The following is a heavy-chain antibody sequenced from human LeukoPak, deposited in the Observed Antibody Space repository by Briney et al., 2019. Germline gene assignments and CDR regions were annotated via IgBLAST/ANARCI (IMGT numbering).Heavy chain of an antibody. J-gene: IGHJ4*02. CDR3: AREAYSYGSYYFDY. V-gene: IGHV4-4*07. D-gene: IGHD5-18*01. CDR1: GGSISSYY. CDR2: IYTSGST. Sequence: SETLSLTCTVSGGSISSYYWSWIRQPAGKGLEWTGRIYTSGSTNYNPSLKSRVTTSVDTSKNQFSLKLSSVTAADTAVYYCAREAYSYGSYYFDYWGQGTLVTVSS.